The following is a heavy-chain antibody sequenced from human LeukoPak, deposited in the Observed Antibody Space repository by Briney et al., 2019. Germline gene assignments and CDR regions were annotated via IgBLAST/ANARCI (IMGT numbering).Heavy chain of an antibody. CDR3: ARGVQWELSDAFDI. Sequence: GGSLRLSCAASGFTFSSYSMNWVRQAPGKGLEWVSSISSSSSYIYYADSVKGRFTISRDNAKNSLYLQMNSLRAEDTAVYYCARGVQWELSDAFDIWGQGTMVTVSS. D-gene: IGHD1-26*01. CDR2: ISSSSSYI. J-gene: IGHJ3*02. CDR1: GFTFSSYS. V-gene: IGHV3-21*01.